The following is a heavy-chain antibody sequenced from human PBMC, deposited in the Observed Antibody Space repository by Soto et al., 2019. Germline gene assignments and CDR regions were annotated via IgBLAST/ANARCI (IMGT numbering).Heavy chain of an antibody. Sequence: QITLKESGPTLVKPTQTLTLTCTFSGFSLSTSGVGVGWIRQPPGKALEWLALTYWDDDKRYSPSLKNRLTNTKDPDKNQGVLTMTNMDPVDTATYYSAHGGRSPAPFQFWGQGTLVNVAS. CDR2: TYWDDDK. CDR1: GFSLSTSGVG. D-gene: IGHD2-15*01. J-gene: IGHJ4*02. CDR3: AHGGRSPAPFQF. V-gene: IGHV2-5*02.